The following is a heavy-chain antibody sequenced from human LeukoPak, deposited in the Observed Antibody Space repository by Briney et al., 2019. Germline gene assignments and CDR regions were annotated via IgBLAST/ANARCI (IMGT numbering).Heavy chain of an antibody. CDR3: ARVDGDYFGWFDP. V-gene: IGHV4-34*01. D-gene: IGHD4-17*01. CDR1: GGSFSGYY. J-gene: IGHJ5*02. CDR2: MNHSGST. Sequence: PSETLSLTCAVYGGSFSGYYWSWIRQLPGKGLEWIGEMNHSGSTNYNPSLKSRVTISVDTSKNQFSLKLSSVTAADTGVYYCARVDGDYFGWFDPWGQGTLVTVSS.